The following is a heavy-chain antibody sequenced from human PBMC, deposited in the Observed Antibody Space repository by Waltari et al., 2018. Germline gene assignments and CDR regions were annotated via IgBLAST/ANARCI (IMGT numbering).Heavy chain of an antibody. Sequence: EVQLVESGGGLVKPGGSLRLSCAASGFTFSSYSMNWVRQAPGKGLEWVSSISSSSSDIYYAGSGKGRFTITRENDKNALYLQMKSLRAEDTAVYYCARDHSAVVVAAMAYYYYGMDVWGQGTTVTVSS. CDR2: ISSSSSDI. J-gene: IGHJ6*02. CDR1: GFTFSSYS. CDR3: ARDHSAVVVAAMAYYYYGMDV. D-gene: IGHD2-15*01. V-gene: IGHV3-21*01.